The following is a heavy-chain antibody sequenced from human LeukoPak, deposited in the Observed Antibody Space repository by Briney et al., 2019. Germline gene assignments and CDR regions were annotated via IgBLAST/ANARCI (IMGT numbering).Heavy chain of an antibody. CDR1: GYTLTELS. D-gene: IGHD3-10*01. CDR3: ARDSPYGSGSFDY. V-gene: IGHV1-18*01. CDR2: ISAYNGNT. J-gene: IGHJ4*02. Sequence: ASVKVSCKVSGYTLTELSMHWVRQAPGQGLEWMGWISAYNGNTNYAQKLQGRVTMTTDTSTSTAYMELRSLRSDDTAVYYCARDSPYGSGSFDYWGQGTLVTVSS.